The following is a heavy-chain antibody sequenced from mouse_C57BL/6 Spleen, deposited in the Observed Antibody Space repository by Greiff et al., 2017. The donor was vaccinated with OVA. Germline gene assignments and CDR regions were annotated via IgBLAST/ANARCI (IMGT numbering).Heavy chain of an antibody. V-gene: IGHV1-81*01. D-gene: IGHD2-1*01. CDR3: ARYYGNPWLAY. J-gene: IGHJ3*01. CDR1: GYTFTSYG. CDR2: IYPRSGNT. Sequence: VQLQQSGAELARPGASVKLSCKASGYTFTSYGISWVKQRTGQGLEWIGEIYPRSGNTYYHEKFKGRATLTADKSSSTPYMELRNLTSEDSAVDFCARYYGNPWLAYWGQGTLVTVSA.